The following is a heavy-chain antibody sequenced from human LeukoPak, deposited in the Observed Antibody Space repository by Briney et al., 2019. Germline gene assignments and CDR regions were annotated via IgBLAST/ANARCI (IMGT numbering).Heavy chain of an antibody. J-gene: IGHJ4*02. CDR2: INSDGSNT. CDR3: ARERRLYCSSTSCYEDFDY. V-gene: IGHV3-74*01. Sequence: GGSLRLSCAASGFTFSSYWMSWARQAPGKGLVWVSRINSDGSNTRNADSVKGRFTISRDNAKNTLYLQMNSLRAEDTAVYYCARERRLYCSSTSCYEDFDYWGQGTLVTVSS. CDR1: GFTFSSYW. D-gene: IGHD2-2*01.